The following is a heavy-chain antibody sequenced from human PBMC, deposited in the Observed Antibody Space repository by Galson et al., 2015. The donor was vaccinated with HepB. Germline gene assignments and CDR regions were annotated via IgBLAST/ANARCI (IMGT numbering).Heavy chain of an antibody. J-gene: IGHJ3*02. V-gene: IGHV1-69*13. CDR2: IIPIFGTA. CDR3: ARLKPRDIVVVVAATPDPTDAFDI. Sequence: SVKVSCKASGGTFSSYAISWVRQAPGQGLEWMGGIIPIFGTANYAQKFQGRVTITADESTSTAYMELSSLRSEDTAVYYCARLKPRDIVVVVAATPDPTDAFDIWGQGTMVTVSS. CDR1: GGTFSSYA. D-gene: IGHD2-15*01.